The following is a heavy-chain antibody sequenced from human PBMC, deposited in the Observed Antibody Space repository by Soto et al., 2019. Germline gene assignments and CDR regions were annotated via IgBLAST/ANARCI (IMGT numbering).Heavy chain of an antibody. CDR2: IYWDDDK. CDR3: AHRLTATAFDI. D-gene: IGHD2-21*02. V-gene: IGHV2-5*02. CDR1: GFSLSTSGVA. Sequence: QITLKESGPTLVKPTQTLTLTCTFSGFSLSTSGVAVGWIRQPPGKALEWLALIYWDDDKRYSPSMKGRLTITRDTSKYQVVLIMTNMDPEDTATYYCAHRLTATAFDIWGQGTMVTVSS. J-gene: IGHJ3*02.